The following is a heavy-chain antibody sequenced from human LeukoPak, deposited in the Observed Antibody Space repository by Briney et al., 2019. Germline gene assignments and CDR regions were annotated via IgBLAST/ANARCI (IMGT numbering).Heavy chain of an antibody. V-gene: IGHV5-51*01. D-gene: IGHD1-26*01. CDR1: GYSFTGYW. CDR2: IYPDDSDT. CDR3: ARQRVGASGVYYYYYYYIDV. J-gene: IGHJ6*03. Sequence: GGSLKISCKASGYSFTGYWIAWVRQMPGRGLEWMGIIYPDDSDTRYSPSFQGQVTISADKSISTAYLQWSSLKASDTAMYYCARQRVGASGVYYYYYYYIDVRGKGTTVTVSS.